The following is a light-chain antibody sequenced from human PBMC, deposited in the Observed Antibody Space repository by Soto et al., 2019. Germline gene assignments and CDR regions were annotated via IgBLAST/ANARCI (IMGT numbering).Light chain of an antibody. V-gene: IGKV1-17*01. Sequence: DIQMTQSPSSLSSSVGDRVTITCRTSQGIRNDLDWYQQKPSKAPERLIYAASSLQSCVPSRFSGSGSGTEFPLTSRSRHAEDFATYYCLPYNTCPWTFGQGTQVEI. CDR3: LPYNTCPWT. J-gene: IGKJ1*01. CDR1: QGIRND. CDR2: AAS.